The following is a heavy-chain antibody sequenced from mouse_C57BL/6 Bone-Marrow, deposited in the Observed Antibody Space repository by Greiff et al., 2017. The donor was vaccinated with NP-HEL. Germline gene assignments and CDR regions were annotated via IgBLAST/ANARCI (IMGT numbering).Heavy chain of an antibody. D-gene: IGHD2-3*01. J-gene: IGHJ3*01. Sequence: EVKLEESGGGLVQPGGSMKLSCVASGFTFSNYWMNWVRQSPEKGLEWVAQIRLKSDNYATHYAESVKGRFTISRDDSKSSVYLQMNNLRAEDTGIYYCTGLLLLAWFAYWGQGTLVTVSA. CDR2: IRLKSDNYAT. CDR3: TGLLLLAWFAY. CDR1: GFTFSNYW. V-gene: IGHV6-3*01.